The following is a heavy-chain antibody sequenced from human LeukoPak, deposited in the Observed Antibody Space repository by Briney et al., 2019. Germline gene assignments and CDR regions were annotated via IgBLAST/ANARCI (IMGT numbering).Heavy chain of an antibody. Sequence: GGSLRLSCAASGFTFSSYGMHWVRQAPGKGLEWVAVIWYDGSNKYYADSVKGRITISRDNSKNTLYLQMNSLRAEDTAVYYCARTVSYYYGMDVGGQGTTVTVSS. CDR2: IWYDGSNK. V-gene: IGHV3-33*01. CDR3: ARTVSYYYGMDV. CDR1: GFTFSSYG. J-gene: IGHJ6*02.